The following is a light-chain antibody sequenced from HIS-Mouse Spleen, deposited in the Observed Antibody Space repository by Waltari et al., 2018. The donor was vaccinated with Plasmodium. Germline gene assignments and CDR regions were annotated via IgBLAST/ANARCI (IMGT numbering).Light chain of an antibody. CDR1: ALPKKY. CDR3: YSTDSSGNHRV. CDR2: EDS. Sequence: SYELTQPPPVSVSPGQPARIPCSGDALPKKYAYWYQQKSGQAPVLVIYEDSKRPAGIPERVYGASSGTTATLTISGAQVEDEADYYCYSTDSSGNHRVFGGGTKLTVL. V-gene: IGLV3-10*01. J-gene: IGLJ3*02.